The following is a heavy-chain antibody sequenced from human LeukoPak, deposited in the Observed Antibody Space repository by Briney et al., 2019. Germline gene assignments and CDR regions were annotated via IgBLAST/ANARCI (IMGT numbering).Heavy chain of an antibody. D-gene: IGHD3-9*01. V-gene: IGHV3-23*01. CDR2: ITGSGGNT. J-gene: IGHJ4*02. CDR3: AKWGDYDVLTGYYVSDY. Sequence: GGSLRLSCAASGFTFSNYAMSWVRQAPGKGLEWVSAITGSGGNTYYADSVKGWFTISRDNSKNTVFLQMNSLRAEDTAVYYCAKWGDYDVLTGYYVSDYWGQGTLVTVSS. CDR1: GFTFSNYA.